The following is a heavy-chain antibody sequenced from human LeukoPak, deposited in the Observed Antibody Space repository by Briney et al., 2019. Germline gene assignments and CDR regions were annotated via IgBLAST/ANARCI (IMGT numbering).Heavy chain of an antibody. V-gene: IGHV3-7*01. CDR2: IKQDGSEK. Sequence: GGSLRLSCAASGFTFSSYWMSWVRQAPGKGLEWVANIKQDGSEKYYVDSVKGRFTISRDNAKNSLYLQMNSLRAEDTAVYYCARDIVVVVAATRHSPGMDVWGQGTTVTVSS. CDR1: GFTFSSYW. CDR3: ARDIVVVVAATRHSPGMDV. D-gene: IGHD2-15*01. J-gene: IGHJ6*02.